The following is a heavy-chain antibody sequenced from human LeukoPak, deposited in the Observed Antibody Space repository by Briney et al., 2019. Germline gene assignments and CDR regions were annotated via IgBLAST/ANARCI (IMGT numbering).Heavy chain of an antibody. CDR1: GGFFCNYY. D-gene: IGHD5-18*01. CDR2: IYHSGST. J-gene: IGHJ5*02. V-gene: IGHV4-59*08. Sequence: KASETLSLTCMVSGGFFCNYYWSWIRQPPGKGLEWIGYIYHSGSTNYNPSLKSRVTISVDTSKNHLSLNLSSVTAADTAVYYCARHPTALVSYGFDPWGQGTLVTVSS. CDR3: ARHPTALVSYGFDP.